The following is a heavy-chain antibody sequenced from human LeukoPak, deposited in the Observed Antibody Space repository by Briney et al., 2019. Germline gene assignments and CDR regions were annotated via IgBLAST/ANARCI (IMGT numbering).Heavy chain of an antibody. CDR1: GYTLTSYD. CDR3: ARGRPYYDFWSDNWFDP. V-gene: IGHV1-8*03. CDR2: MNPNSGNT. D-gene: IGHD3-3*01. Sequence: ASVKVSCKASGYTLTSYDINWVRQATGQGLEWMGWMNPNSGNTGYAQKFQGRVTITRNTSISTAYMELSSLRSEDTAVYYCARGRPYYDFWSDNWFDPWGQGTLVTVSS. J-gene: IGHJ5*02.